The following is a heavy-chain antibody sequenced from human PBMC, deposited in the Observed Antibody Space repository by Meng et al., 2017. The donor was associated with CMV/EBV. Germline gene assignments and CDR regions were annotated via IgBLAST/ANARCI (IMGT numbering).Heavy chain of an antibody. CDR1: GYSFTSYW. D-gene: IGHD3-16*01. Sequence: KVSCKGSGYSFTSYWIGWVRQMPGKGLEWMGIIYPGDSDTRYSPYFQGQVTISADKSISTAYLQWSSLKASDTAMYYCARLCFPGAGGECYYYGMDVWGQGTTVTVSS. J-gene: IGHJ6*02. V-gene: IGHV5-51*01. CDR2: IYPGDSDT. CDR3: ARLCFPGAGGECYYYGMDV.